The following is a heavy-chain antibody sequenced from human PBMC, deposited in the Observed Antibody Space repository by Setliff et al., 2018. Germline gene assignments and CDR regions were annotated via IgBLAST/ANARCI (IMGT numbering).Heavy chain of an antibody. D-gene: IGHD1-1*01. CDR1: GASLSSGTYY. CDR3: ARTGTYRYFDY. V-gene: IGHV4-39*01. J-gene: IGHJ4*02. Sequence: KPSETLSLTCTVSGASLSSGTYYWGWIRQPPGKGLEWIGRIYYRGDTYYNASLKSRLTLSVDTSKNQVSLNLRSVTAADTAVYYCARTGTYRYFDYWGQGTQVTVSS. CDR2: IYYRGDT.